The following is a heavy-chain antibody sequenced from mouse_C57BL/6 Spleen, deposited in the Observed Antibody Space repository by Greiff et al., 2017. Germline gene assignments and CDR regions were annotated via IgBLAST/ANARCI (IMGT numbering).Heavy chain of an antibody. J-gene: IGHJ2*01. CDR2: IDPCDSNT. D-gene: IGHD2-2*01. CDR3: AREVTARYYFDY. CDR1: GYTFTSYW. V-gene: IGHV1-59*01. Sequence: QVQLQQSGAELVRPGASVKLSCKVSGYTFTSYWMHWVKQRPGQGLEWIGLIDPCDSNTKYNEKFKGKATLTVDKSSSTAYMQLNSLTSEDSAVYFCAREVTARYYFDYGGQGTTLTVSS.